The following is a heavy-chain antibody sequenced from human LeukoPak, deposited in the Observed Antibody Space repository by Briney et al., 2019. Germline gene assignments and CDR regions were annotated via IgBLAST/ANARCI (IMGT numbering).Heavy chain of an antibody. V-gene: IGHV4-4*07. Sequence: SETLSLTCTVSGGSISSYYWSWIRQPAGKGLEWIGRIYTSGSANYNPSLKSRLTMSVGTSKNQFSLKLSSVTAADTAVYYCARDTLSWFDPWGQGTLVTVSS. CDR3: ARDTLSWFDP. CDR1: GGSISSYY. D-gene: IGHD2/OR15-2a*01. CDR2: IYTSGSA. J-gene: IGHJ5*02.